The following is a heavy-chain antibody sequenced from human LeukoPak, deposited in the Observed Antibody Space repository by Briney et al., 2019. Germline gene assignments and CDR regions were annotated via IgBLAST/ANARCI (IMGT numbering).Heavy chain of an antibody. Sequence: AGGSLRLSCAASGLSFSSYTMMWVRQAPGKGLEWVSAISGSGGSTYYADSVKGRFTISRDNSKNTLYLQMNSLRAEDTAVYYCAKARYFDWLLPYYFDYWGQGTLVTVSS. V-gene: IGHV3-23*01. CDR2: ISGSGGST. J-gene: IGHJ4*02. CDR3: AKARYFDWLLPYYFDY. CDR1: GLSFSSYT. D-gene: IGHD3-9*01.